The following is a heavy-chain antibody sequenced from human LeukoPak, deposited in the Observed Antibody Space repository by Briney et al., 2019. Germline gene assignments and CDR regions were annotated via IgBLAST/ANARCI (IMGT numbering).Heavy chain of an antibody. Sequence: GASVKVSCKASGGTFSSYAISWGRQAPGQGLEWMGGIIPILGTANYAQKFQGRVTITTDESTSTAYMELSSLRSEDTAVYYCAGVVSGSGSWITPNWFDPGGQGTLVTVS. V-gene: IGHV1-69*05. CDR1: GGTFSSYA. J-gene: IGHJ5*02. D-gene: IGHD3-10*01. CDR2: IIPILGTA. CDR3: AGVVSGSGSWITPNWFDP.